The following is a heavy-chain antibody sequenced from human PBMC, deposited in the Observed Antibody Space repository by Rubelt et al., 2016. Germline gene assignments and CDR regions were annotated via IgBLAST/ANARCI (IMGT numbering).Heavy chain of an antibody. CDR2: ISWNSGSI. V-gene: IGHV3-9*01. Sequence: GKGLEWVSGISWNSGSIGYADSVKGRFTISRDNAKNSLYLQMNSLRAEDTALYYCARESGVVPAAIHIDPHYYYYYMDVWGKGTTVTVSS. CDR3: ARESGVVPAAIHIDPHYYYYYMDV. D-gene: IGHD2-2*01. J-gene: IGHJ6*03.